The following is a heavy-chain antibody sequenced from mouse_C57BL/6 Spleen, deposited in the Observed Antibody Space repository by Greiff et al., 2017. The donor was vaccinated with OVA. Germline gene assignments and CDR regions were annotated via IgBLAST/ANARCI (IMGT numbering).Heavy chain of an antibody. CDR2: INPYNGGT. Sequence: VQLQQSGPVLVKPGASVKMSCKASGYTFTDYYMNWVKQSHGKSLEWIGVINPYNGGTSYNQKFKGKATLTVDKSSSTAYMELNSLTSEDSAVYYCARSILYYAMDYWGKGTSVTVSS. V-gene: IGHV1-19*01. D-gene: IGHD2-12*01. CDR1: GYTFTDYY. J-gene: IGHJ4*01. CDR3: ARSILYYAMDY.